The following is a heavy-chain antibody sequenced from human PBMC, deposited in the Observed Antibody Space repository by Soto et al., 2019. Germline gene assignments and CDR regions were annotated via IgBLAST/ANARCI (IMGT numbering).Heavy chain of an antibody. CDR3: VKEIRSSWNRNWFDP. J-gene: IGHJ5*02. Sequence: EVQLLESGGGLVQPGGSLRLSCAASGFTFSSYAMTWVRQAPGKGLEWVSVISGSGGSTYYADSVKGRFTISRDNSKNTLYLQMNSLRAEDTAVYYCVKEIRSSWNRNWFDPWGQGTLVTVSS. D-gene: IGHD6-13*01. V-gene: IGHV3-23*01. CDR1: GFTFSSYA. CDR2: ISGSGGST.